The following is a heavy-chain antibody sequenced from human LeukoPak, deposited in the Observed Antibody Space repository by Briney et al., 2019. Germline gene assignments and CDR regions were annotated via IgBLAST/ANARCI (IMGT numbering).Heavy chain of an antibody. CDR3: ARSGRGYSYGYAGAGY. D-gene: IGHD5-18*01. V-gene: IGHV1-8*01. CDR1: NYTFTTHG. CDR2: MNPNSGNT. J-gene: IGHJ4*02. Sequence: ASVKVSCKASNYTFTTHGINWVRQAAGQGLEWMGWMNPNSGNTGYAQKFQGRVTMTRNTSISTAYMELSSLRSEDTAVYYCARSGRGYSYGYAGAGYWGQGTLVTVSS.